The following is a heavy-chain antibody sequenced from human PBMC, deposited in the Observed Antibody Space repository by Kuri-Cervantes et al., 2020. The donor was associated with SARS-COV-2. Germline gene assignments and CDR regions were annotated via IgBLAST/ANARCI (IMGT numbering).Heavy chain of an antibody. D-gene: IGHD3-16*01. CDR3: ARGGEDAVQETRNWFET. J-gene: IGHJ5*02. CDR1: GFTFSSYW. Sequence: ESLKISFAASGFTFSSYWMSWVRQAPGKGLEWVANIKQEGREKYYVDSVKGRFTISRDNAKNSLFLQMNSLRAADTAIYYCARGGEDAVQETRNWFETWGQGTQVTVSS. CDR2: IKQEGREK. V-gene: IGHV3-7*03.